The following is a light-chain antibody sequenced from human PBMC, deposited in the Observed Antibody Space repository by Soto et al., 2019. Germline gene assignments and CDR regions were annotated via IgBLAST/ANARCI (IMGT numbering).Light chain of an antibody. CDR3: QQYNSYSTWT. J-gene: IGKJ1*01. Sequence: IQLTQSPSSLSASVGDRVTITCRASQGIINYLAWYQQKPGKAPKLLIYGASTLQSGVPSGFSGSGSGTEFTLTISSLQPDDFATYYCQQYNSYSTWTFGQGTKVDIK. CDR2: GAS. CDR1: QGIINY. V-gene: IGKV1-9*01.